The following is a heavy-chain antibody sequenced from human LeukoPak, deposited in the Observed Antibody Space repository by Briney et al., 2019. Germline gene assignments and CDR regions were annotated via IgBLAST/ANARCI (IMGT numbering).Heavy chain of an antibody. CDR2: ISWNSGSI. Sequence: GRSLRLSCAASGFTFDDYAMHWVRQAPGKGLEWVSGISWNSGSIGYADSVKGRFTISRDNSKNTLYLQMNSLRAEDTAVYYCAKYVSGGEYGGMWYYYGMDVWGQGTTVTVSS. J-gene: IGHJ6*02. V-gene: IGHV3-9*01. CDR3: AKYVSGGEYGGMWYYYGMDV. CDR1: GFTFDDYA. D-gene: IGHD4-23*01.